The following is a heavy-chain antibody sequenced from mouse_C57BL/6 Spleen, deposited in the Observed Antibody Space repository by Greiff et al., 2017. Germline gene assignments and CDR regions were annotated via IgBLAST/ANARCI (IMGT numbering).Heavy chain of an antibody. CDR2: INPNNGGT. CDR1: GYTFTDYY. CDR3: ASSYDGYWYFDV. V-gene: IGHV1-26*01. Sequence: EVQLQQSGPELVKPGASVKISCKASGYTFTDYYMNWVKQSHGKSLEWIGDINPNNGGTSYNQKFKGKATLTVDKSSSTAYMELRSLTSEDSAVYYCASSYDGYWYFDVWGTGTTVTVAS. J-gene: IGHJ1*03. D-gene: IGHD2-3*01.